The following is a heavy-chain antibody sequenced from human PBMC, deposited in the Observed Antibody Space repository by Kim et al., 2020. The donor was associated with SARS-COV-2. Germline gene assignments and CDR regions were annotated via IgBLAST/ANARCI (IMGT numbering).Heavy chain of an antibody. D-gene: IGHD3-3*01. CDR2: ISSSSSYI. V-gene: IGHV3-21*01. CDR1: GFTFSSYS. CDR3: AREYYVFWSGPRLYYSYYYMDV. Sequence: GGSLRLSCAASGFTFSSYSMNWVRQAPGKGLEWVSSISSSSSYIYYADSVKGRFTISRENAKNSLYLQMNSLRAEDTAVYYCAREYYVFWSGPRLYYSYYYMDVWGKETAVPVSS. J-gene: IGHJ6*03.